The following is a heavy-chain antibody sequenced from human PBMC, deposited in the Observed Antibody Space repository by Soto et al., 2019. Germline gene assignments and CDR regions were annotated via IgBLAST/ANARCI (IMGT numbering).Heavy chain of an antibody. D-gene: IGHD3-3*01. Sequence: VKVSCKGPRDNFPRYYIKWGGQAPGQGGEGMGVINPHGGSTKYAQKFQGRVTMTRDTSRSTVYMELRSLRSDDTAIYYCARSSGGNFGIIIEGSNWFDPWGQGTLVTVSS. J-gene: IGHJ5*02. CDR3: ARSSGGNFGIIIEGSNWFDP. CDR2: INPHGGST. CDR1: RDNFPRYY. V-gene: IGHV1-46*01.